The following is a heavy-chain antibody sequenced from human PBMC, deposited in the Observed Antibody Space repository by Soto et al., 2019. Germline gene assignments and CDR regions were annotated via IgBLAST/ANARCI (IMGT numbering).Heavy chain of an antibody. CDR1: GYTFTSYA. Sequence: ASVKVSCKASGYTFTSYAMHWVRQAPGQRLEWMGWINAGNGNTKYSQKFQGRVTITRDTSASTAYMELSSLRSEDTAAYYCAREWLRGAFDIWGQGTMVTVSS. CDR2: INAGNGNT. J-gene: IGHJ3*02. D-gene: IGHD5-12*01. CDR3: AREWLRGAFDI. V-gene: IGHV1-3*01.